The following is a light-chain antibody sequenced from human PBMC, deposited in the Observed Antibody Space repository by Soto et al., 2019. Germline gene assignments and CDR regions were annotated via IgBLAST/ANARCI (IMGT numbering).Light chain of an antibody. Sequence: SVLTQPPSASGTPGQRVTISCSGRSSNIRSNTVDWHRQLPGTAPELLIYHNDQRPSGVPDRFSASKSGTSASLAISGLQSEDEADFYCAAWDDSLNVFVFGSGTKVTVL. CDR3: AAWDDSLNVFV. CDR2: HND. CDR1: SSNIRSNT. V-gene: IGLV1-44*01. J-gene: IGLJ1*01.